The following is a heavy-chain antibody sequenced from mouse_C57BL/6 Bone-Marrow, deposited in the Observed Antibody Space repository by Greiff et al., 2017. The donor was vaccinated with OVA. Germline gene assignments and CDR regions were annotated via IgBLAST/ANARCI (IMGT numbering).Heavy chain of an antibody. D-gene: IGHD1-1*01. CDR1: GYTFTSYW. Sequence: VQLQQPGAELVMPGASVKLSCKASGYTFTSYWMHWVKQRPGQGLEWIGEIDPSDSYTNYNQKFKGKSTLTVDKSSSTAYMQLSSLTSEDSAVYDCARWVTTVVAFDYWGQGTTLTVSS. J-gene: IGHJ2*01. CDR3: ARWVTTVVAFDY. CDR2: IDPSDSYT. V-gene: IGHV1-69*01.